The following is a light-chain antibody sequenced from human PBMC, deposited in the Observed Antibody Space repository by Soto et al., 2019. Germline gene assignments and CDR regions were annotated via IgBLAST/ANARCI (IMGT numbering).Light chain of an antibody. CDR3: NSYTSSSTLV. V-gene: IGLV2-14*01. Sequence: LTQPASASGSPGQSITISCTGTSSDVGGYNYVSWYQHHPVKAPKLMIYEVSDRPSGVSNRYSGSKSGNTASLTISGLQAEDEADYYCNSYTSSSTLVFGGGTKVTVL. CDR2: EVS. J-gene: IGLJ2*01. CDR1: SSDVGGYNY.